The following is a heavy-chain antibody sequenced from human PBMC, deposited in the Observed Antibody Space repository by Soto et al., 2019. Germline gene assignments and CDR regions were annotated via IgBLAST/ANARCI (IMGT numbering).Heavy chain of an antibody. J-gene: IGHJ6*02. CDR2: IGTAGDT. D-gene: IGHD5-18*01. CDR3: AKDLDTAMDPYYYYGLDV. Sequence: GGALRLSCAASGFTFSSYDMHWVRQATGKGLEWVSAIGTAGDTYYPGSVKGRFTISRENAKNTLYLQMNSLRAEDTAVYYCAKDLDTAMDPYYYYGLDVWGQGTTVTVSS. CDR1: GFTFSSYD. V-gene: IGHV3-13*01.